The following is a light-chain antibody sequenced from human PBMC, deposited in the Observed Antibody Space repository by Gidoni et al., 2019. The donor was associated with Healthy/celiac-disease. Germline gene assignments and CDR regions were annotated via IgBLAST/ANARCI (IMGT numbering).Light chain of an antibody. Sequence: QSVLTQQPSAYGAPGQRVTISCTGSSSNIGAGYDVHWYQQRPGTAPKLLIYGNSHRPSGVPDRFSGSKSGTSASLAITGLQAEDEADYYCQSYDSSLSGVVFGGGTKLTVL. CDR1: SSNIGAGYD. J-gene: IGLJ2*01. CDR3: QSYDSSLSGVV. V-gene: IGLV1-40*01. CDR2: GNS.